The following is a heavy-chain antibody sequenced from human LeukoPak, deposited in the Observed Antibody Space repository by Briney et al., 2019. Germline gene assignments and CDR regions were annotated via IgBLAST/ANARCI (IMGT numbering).Heavy chain of an antibody. Sequence: PSETLSLTCTVSGASISSSTDYWGWIRQPPGKGLEWIGSIYYSGSTYYNPSLKSRVTISVDTSKNQFSLKLSSVTAADTAVYYCARQSPEGLTGYLDYWGQGTLVTVSS. V-gene: IGHV4-39*01. D-gene: IGHD3-9*01. CDR3: ARQSPEGLTGYLDY. CDR1: GASISSSTDY. J-gene: IGHJ4*02. CDR2: IYYSGST.